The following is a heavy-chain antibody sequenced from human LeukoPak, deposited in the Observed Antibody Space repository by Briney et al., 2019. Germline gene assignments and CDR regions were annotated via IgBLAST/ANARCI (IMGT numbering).Heavy chain of an antibody. J-gene: IGHJ6*02. V-gene: IGHV4-39*01. CDR2: IHSTGNS. Sequence: SETLSLTCTVSGGSISGTDLYWGWIRQLPGKGLEWIGNIHSTGNSFCNPSLKSRVTISVDTSKNQFSLKLGSVTAADTAVYYCEKDSHLDVWGHGTTVTVSS. D-gene: IGHD2-15*01. CDR3: EKDSHLDV. CDR1: GGSISGTDLY.